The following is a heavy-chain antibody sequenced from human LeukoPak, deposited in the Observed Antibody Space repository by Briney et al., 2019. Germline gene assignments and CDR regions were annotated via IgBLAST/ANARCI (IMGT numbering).Heavy chain of an antibody. CDR1: GFTFSSYG. Sequence: GGSLRLSCAASGFTFSSYGMHWVRQAPGKGLEWVGFIRSKAYGGTTEYAASVKGRFTISRDDSKSIAYLQMNSLKTEDTAVYYCTRERDVYDFWSGYSFDPFDYWGQGTLVTVSS. V-gene: IGHV3-49*04. D-gene: IGHD3-3*01. CDR2: IRSKAYGGTT. CDR3: TRERDVYDFWSGYSFDPFDY. J-gene: IGHJ4*02.